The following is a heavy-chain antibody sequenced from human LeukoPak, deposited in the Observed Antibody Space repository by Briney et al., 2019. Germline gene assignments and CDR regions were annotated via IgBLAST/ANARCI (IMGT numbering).Heavy chain of an antibody. CDR2: IRSKENNFAT. V-gene: IGHV3-73*01. D-gene: IGHD6-13*01. J-gene: IGHJ6*02. CDR1: GLTFSDSV. Sequence: GGSLRLSCVTSGLTFSDSVIHWVRQPSGKGLEWVGRIRSKENNFATAYDASMGGRFTISRDDSKSTAYLQMNSLKTEDTAVYYCARERSIAPTGTGYYYYGMDVWGQGTTVTVSS. CDR3: ARERSIAPTGTGYYYYGMDV.